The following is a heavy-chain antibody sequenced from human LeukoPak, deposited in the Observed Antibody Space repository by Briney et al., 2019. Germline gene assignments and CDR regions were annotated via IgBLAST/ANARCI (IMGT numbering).Heavy chain of an antibody. CDR3: ARHGYTASHYFLDY. CDR2: IYTTGTT. J-gene: IGHJ4*02. CDR1: SGSINSYY. V-gene: IGHV4-4*07. Sequence: SETLSLTCTVSSGSINSYYWGWVRQPAGRGLEWIGRIYTTGTTHYNPSLKSRLTMSIGTSKRQFSLNLRSVTAADTAIYYCARHGYTASHYFLDYWGQGTLVTVSS. D-gene: IGHD3-16*01.